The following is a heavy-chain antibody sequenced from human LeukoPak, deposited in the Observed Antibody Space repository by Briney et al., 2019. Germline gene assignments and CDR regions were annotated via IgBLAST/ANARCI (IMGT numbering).Heavy chain of an antibody. V-gene: IGHV3-23*01. CDR3: AKDREVTIFGVVISNDY. Sequence: GGSLRLSCAASGFTFSSYVMSWVRQAPGKGLEWVSVISGSGGSTLYIDSVKGRFTISRDNSKNTLYLRMNSLRAEDTAVYYCAKDREVTIFGVVISNDYWGQGTLVTVSS. CDR2: ISGSGGST. CDR1: GFTFSSYV. J-gene: IGHJ4*02. D-gene: IGHD3-3*01.